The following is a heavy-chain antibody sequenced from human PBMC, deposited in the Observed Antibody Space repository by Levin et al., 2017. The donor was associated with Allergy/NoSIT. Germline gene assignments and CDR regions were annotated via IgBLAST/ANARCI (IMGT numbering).Heavy chain of an antibody. CDR2: INHSGST. J-gene: IGHJ4*02. CDR3: ARAKQQRNYFDY. CDR1: GGSFSGYY. D-gene: IGHD6-13*01. V-gene: IGHV4-34*01. Sequence: SQTLSLTCAVYGGSFSGYYWSWIRQPPGKGLEWIGEINHSGSTNYNPSLKSRVTISVDTSKNQFSLKLSSVTAADTAVYYCARAKQQRNYFDYWGQGTLVTVSS.